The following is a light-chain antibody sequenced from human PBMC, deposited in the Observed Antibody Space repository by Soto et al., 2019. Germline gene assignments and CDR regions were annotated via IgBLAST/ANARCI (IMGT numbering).Light chain of an antibody. V-gene: IGLV2-14*01. J-gene: IGLJ1*01. Sequence: SALTQPASVSGSPGQSITISCTGTSSDGGGYDYVSWYQQHPGKAPKFMIYEVTNRPSGVSHRFSGSKSANTASLTISGLQAEDEADYYCSSYTSTSTYVFGTGTKVTVL. CDR1: SSDGGGYDY. CDR2: EVT. CDR3: SSYTSTSTYV.